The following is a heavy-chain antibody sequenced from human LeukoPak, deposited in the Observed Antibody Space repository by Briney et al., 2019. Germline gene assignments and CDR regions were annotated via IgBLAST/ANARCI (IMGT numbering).Heavy chain of an antibody. V-gene: IGHV1-46*01. CDR3: ARVRSGYYDAFDI. CDR1: GYTFTSYT. J-gene: IGHJ3*02. Sequence: ASVKVSCKASGYTFTSYTMNWVRQAPGQGLEWMGIINPSGGSTSYAQKFQGRVTMTRDTPTSTVYMEVSSLRSEDTAVYYCARVRSGYYDAFDIWGQGTMVTVSS. CDR2: INPSGGST. D-gene: IGHD3-3*01.